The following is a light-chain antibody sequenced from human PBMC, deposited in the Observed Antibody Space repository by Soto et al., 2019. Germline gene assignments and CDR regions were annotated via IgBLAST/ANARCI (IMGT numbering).Light chain of an antibody. CDR2: EVS. CDR1: SSDVGGYNY. J-gene: IGLJ2*01. Sequence: QSALTQPASVSGSPGQSITISCTGTSSDVGGYNYVSWYQQHPGKAPKLMIYEVSNRPSGVSNRFSGSKSGNTASLTISGLQADDEADYYCSSYTGRSTYVVFGGGTKLTVL. V-gene: IGLV2-14*01. CDR3: SSYTGRSTYVV.